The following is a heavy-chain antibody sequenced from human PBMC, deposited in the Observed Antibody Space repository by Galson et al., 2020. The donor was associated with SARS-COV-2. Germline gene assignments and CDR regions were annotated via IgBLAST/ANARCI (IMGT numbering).Heavy chain of an antibody. CDR2: INYSGNT. CDR3: ARGVSGDPFDY. V-gene: IGHV4-61*01. D-gene: IGHD2-21*02. Sequence: SETLSLTCTVSDGSFRRSHYYCTWIRQPPGKGLERIGNINYSGNTKYNPSLKSRLTISVDTSKNQFSLKLTSVTAADAAVYYCARGVSGDPFDYWGQGTPVTVSS. J-gene: IGHJ4*02. CDR1: DGSFRRSHYY.